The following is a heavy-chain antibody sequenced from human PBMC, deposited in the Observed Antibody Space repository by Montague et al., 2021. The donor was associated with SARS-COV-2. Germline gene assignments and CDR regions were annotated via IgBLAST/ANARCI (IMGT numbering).Heavy chain of an antibody. J-gene: IGHJ6*02. CDR1: GGSFRNYY. CDR3: GLGRGFAVGNHYYYSYGLDV. Sequence: SETLSLTCAVYGGSFRNYYWSWIRQSPGKGLEWIGEVDQSGNTNYNPSLKSRVTISAVISKNQFSLNLRSVTAADTAVYFCGLGRGFAVGNHYYYSYGLDVWGQGTTVTVSS. V-gene: IGHV4-34*01. CDR2: VDQSGNT. D-gene: IGHD3-10*01.